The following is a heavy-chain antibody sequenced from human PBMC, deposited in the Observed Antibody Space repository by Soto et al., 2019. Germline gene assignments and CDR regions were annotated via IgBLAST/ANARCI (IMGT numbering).Heavy chain of an antibody. D-gene: IGHD1-26*01. CDR2: IYYTGST. V-gene: IGHV4-31*03. CDR1: GGSISSGGYS. CDR3: ARDGAGYGMDV. J-gene: IGHJ6*02. Sequence: QVQLQESGPGLVKPSETLSLTCTVSGGSISSGGYSWNWIRQQPGKGLECIGYIYYTGSTYYNPSLKSRVTLSVDTSKNQFSLKLSSVTAADTAVYYCARDGAGYGMDVWGQGTTVTVSS.